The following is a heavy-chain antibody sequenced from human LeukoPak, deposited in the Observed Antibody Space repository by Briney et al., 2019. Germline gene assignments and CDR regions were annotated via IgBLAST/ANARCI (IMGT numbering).Heavy chain of an antibody. Sequence: GESLKISCKGSGSGFTSYWIGWVRQMPGKGLEWMGIIYPGDSDTTYSPSFQGQVTISADKSISTAYLQWSSLKASDTAMYYCARRDYGANPYFDYWGQGTLVTVSS. J-gene: IGHJ4*02. V-gene: IGHV5-51*01. CDR1: GSGFTSYW. D-gene: IGHD4-23*01. CDR2: IYPGDSDT. CDR3: ARRDYGANPYFDY.